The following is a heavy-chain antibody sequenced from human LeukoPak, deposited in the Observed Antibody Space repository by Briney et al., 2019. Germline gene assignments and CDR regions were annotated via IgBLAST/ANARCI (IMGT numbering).Heavy chain of an antibody. V-gene: IGHV1-24*01. CDR3: ATAQKAYCGGDCYSNFDY. J-gene: IGHJ4*02. CDR1: GHTLTEIS. CDR2: FDPEDGET. D-gene: IGHD2-21*02. Sequence: GASMTVSCKVYGHTLTEISMHWVRQAPGKGLEWVGRFDPEDGETIYAQKFQGRVTMTEDTSTDTAYMELSSLRSEDTAVYYCATAQKAYCGGDCYSNFDYWGQGTLATVSS.